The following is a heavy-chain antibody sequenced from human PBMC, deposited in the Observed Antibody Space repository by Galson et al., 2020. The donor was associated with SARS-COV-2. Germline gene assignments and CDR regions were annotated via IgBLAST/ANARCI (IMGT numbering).Heavy chain of an antibody. CDR1: GGSISSSNW. CDR3: ASRIVGATVKSY. CDR2: IYHSGST. V-gene: IGHV4-4*02. D-gene: IGHD1-26*01. Sequence: SETLSLTCAVSGGSISSSNWWSWVRQPPGKGLEWIGEIYHSGSTNYHPSLKSRVTISVDKSKNQFSLKLSSVTAADTAVYYCASRIVGATVKSYWGQGTLVTVSS. J-gene: IGHJ4*02.